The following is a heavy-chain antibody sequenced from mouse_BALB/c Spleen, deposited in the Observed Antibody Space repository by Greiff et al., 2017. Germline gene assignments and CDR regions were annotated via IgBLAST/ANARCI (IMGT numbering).Heavy chain of an antibody. D-gene: IGHD1-2*01. CDR1: GFSLTSYD. Sequence: VKLQESGPGLVAPSQSLSITCTVSGFSLTSYDISWIRQPPGKGLEWLGVIWTGGGTNYNSAFMSRLSISKDNSKSQVFLKMNSLQTDDTAIYYCVPHYYGPFAYWGQGTLVTVSA. V-gene: IGHV2-9-2*01. CDR2: IWTGGGT. J-gene: IGHJ3*01. CDR3: VPHYYGPFAY.